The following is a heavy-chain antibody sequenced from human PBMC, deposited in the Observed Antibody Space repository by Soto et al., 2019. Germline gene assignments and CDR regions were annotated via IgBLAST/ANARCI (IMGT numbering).Heavy chain of an antibody. D-gene: IGHD6-6*01. J-gene: IGHJ4*02. CDR3: TTDRQAARPDGSY. V-gene: IGHV3-15*01. CDR1: GFTFSNAW. CDR2: IKSKTDGGTT. Sequence: GGSLRLSCAASGFTFSNAWMSWVRQAPGKGLEWVGRIKSKTDGGTTGYAAPVKGRFTISRDDSKNTLYLQMNSLKTEDTAVYYCTTDRQAARPDGSYWRQRTLVTVSS.